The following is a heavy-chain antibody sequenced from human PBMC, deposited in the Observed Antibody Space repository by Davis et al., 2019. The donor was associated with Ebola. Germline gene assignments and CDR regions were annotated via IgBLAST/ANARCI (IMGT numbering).Heavy chain of an antibody. CDR1: GFTVSSNY. Sequence: PGGSLRLSCAASGFTVSSNYMSWVRQAPGKGLEWVSVIYSGGSTYYADSVKGRFTISRDNSKNTLYLQMNSLRAEDTAVYYCARYGAPFTQLRFQWDSWGQGTLVTVSS. J-gene: IGHJ4*02. CDR2: IYSGGST. D-gene: IGHD3-3*01. V-gene: IGHV3-53*01. CDR3: ARYGAPFTQLRFQWDS.